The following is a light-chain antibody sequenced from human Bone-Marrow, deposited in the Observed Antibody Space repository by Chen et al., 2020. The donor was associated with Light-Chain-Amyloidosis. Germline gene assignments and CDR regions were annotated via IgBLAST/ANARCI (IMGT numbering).Light chain of an antibody. J-gene: IGLJ3*02. CDR1: SSNIGPNY. CDR2: RNN. V-gene: IGLV1-47*01. Sequence: QSVLTQPPSASGTPGQRVSIPCSGSSSNIGPNYVFWYQHLPGSAPKLLIYRNNQWPSGVPDRFSGSKSGTSAYLAINGLRSEDEADYYCAAWDDSLSGWVFGGGTRLTVL. CDR3: AAWDDSLSGWV.